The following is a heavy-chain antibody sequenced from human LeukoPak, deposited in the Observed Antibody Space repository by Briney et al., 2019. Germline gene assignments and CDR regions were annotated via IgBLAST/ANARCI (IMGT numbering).Heavy chain of an antibody. V-gene: IGHV4-30-2*01. D-gene: IGHD4-17*01. Sequence: SETLSLTCAVSGGSISSGGYSWSWIRQPPGKGLEWIGYIYHSGSTYYNPSLKSRVTISVDRSKNQFSLKLSSVTAADTAVYYCARGTYGDQYYFDYWGQGTLVTVSS. CDR3: ARGTYGDQYYFDY. CDR2: IYHSGST. CDR1: GGSISSGGYS. J-gene: IGHJ4*02.